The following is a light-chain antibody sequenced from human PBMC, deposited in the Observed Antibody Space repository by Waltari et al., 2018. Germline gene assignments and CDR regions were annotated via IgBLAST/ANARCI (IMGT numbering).Light chain of an antibody. V-gene: IGLV1-44*01. CDR3: AAWDDSLNGFYV. CDR1: NSNIGSNT. CDR2: NNS. J-gene: IGLJ1*01. Sequence: QSVLTQPPSASGTPGQRVTISCSGSNSNIGSNTVNCDQQLPGTAPKPLINNNSQGPSWVPGRFSGAKSGTSASLPSSGLQSEDEGAYYCAAWDDSLNGFYVFGTGTKVTVL.